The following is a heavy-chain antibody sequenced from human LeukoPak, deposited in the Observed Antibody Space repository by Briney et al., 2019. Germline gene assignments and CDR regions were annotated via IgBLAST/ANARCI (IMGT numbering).Heavy chain of an antibody. CDR3: ARDDYGDYWFDP. CDR1: GGSISSYY. D-gene: IGHD4-17*01. J-gene: IGHJ5*02. V-gene: IGHV4-34*01. CDR2: INHSGST. Sequence: SETLSLTGTGSGGSISSYYWSWLRQPPGKGLEWIGEINHSGSTNYNPSLKSRVTISVDTSKNQFSLKLSSVTAADTAVYYCARDDYGDYWFDPWGQGTLVTVSS.